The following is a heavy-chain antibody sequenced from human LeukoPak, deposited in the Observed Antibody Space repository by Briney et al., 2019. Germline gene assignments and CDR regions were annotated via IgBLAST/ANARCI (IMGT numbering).Heavy chain of an antibody. CDR1: GGSFSGYY. J-gene: IGHJ6*04. D-gene: IGHD2-2*01. V-gene: IGHV4-34*01. CDR3: ARGFYCSSTSCWSGMDV. Sequence: SETLSLTCAVYGGSFSGYYWSWIRQPPGKGLEWIGEINHSGSTNYNPSLNSRVTISVDTSKNQFSLKLSSVTAADTAVYYCARGFYCSSTSCWSGMDVWGKGTTVTVSS. CDR2: INHSGST.